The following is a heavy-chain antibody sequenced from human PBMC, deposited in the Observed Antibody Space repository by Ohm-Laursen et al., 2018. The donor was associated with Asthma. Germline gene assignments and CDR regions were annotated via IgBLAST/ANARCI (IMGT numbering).Heavy chain of an antibody. Sequence: ASVKVSCKASGGTFSSYAISWVRQAPGQGLEWMGGIIPIFGTANYAQKFQGRVTITADESTSTAYMELSSLRSEDTAVYYCARDHRPAGTVAGTHDAFDIWGQGTMVTVSS. CDR1: GGTFSSYA. CDR3: ARDHRPAGTVAGTHDAFDI. J-gene: IGHJ3*02. CDR2: IIPIFGTA. D-gene: IGHD6-19*01. V-gene: IGHV1-69*13.